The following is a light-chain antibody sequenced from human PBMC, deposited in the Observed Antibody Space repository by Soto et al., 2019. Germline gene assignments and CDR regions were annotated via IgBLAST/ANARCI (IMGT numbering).Light chain of an antibody. J-gene: IGLJ1*01. Sequence: QSVLTQPPSASGTPGQRVTISCSGTTPNIGTNYVSWHQQLPGAAPQLLIYRSNQRPSGVPDRFSGSKSGTSASLAISGLRSEDEADYYCAAWDDSLSGRYVFGTGTKLTVL. CDR3: AAWDDSLSGRYV. V-gene: IGLV1-47*01. CDR1: TPNIGTNY. CDR2: RSN.